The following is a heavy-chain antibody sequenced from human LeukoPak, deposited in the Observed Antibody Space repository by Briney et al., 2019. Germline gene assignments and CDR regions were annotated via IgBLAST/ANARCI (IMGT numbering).Heavy chain of an antibody. CDR3: ARDLGYYYDSSGSEYFQH. CDR2: ISSSSSTI. J-gene: IGHJ1*01. D-gene: IGHD3-22*01. V-gene: IGHV3-48*02. Sequence: PGGSLRPSCAASGFTFSSYSMNWVRQAPGKGLEWVSYISSSSSTIYYADSVKGRFTISRDNAKNSLYLQMNSLRDEDTAVYYCARDLGYYYDSSGSEYFQHWGQGTLVTVSS. CDR1: GFTFSSYS.